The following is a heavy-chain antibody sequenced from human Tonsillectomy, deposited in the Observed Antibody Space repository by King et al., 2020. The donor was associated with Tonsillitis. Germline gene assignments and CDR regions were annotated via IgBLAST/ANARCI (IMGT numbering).Heavy chain of an antibody. D-gene: IGHD3-3*01. CDR3: VKVRTHNFWDYMEV. V-gene: IGHV3-30*18. CDR1: GFALRNYG. J-gene: IGHJ6*03. CDR2: ITSDGNEK. Sequence: VQLVESGGGVVQPGRSLRLSCAASGFALRNYGMHWVRQAPGKGLDWVAVITSDGNEKFYAASVKGRFTVSRDTSKNTLHLQMNSLRLEDTAVYYCVKVRTHNFWDYMEVWGEGTTVTVSS.